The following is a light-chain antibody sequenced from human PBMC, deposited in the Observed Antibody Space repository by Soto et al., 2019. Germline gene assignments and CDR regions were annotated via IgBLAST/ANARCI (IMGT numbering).Light chain of an antibody. J-gene: IGKJ4*01. V-gene: IGKV1-12*01. CDR1: QSSSTW. Sequence: DIQMTQSPSSVSASVGDRVTITCRARQSSSTWLAWYQQKPGKDTKLLISAASRLQSGVPSRVSGSGSGTDFTLNISSLQPEEFATYYCQQANSLPPIFGRGTKVEIK. CDR2: AAS. CDR3: QQANSLPPI.